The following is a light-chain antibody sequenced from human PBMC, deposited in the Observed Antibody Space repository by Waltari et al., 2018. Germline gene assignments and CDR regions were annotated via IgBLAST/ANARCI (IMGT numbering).Light chain of an antibody. CDR3: QSYDTSLSVV. J-gene: IGLJ3*02. CDR2: GST. CDR1: GSNIGAGYD. V-gene: IGLV1-40*01. Sequence: QSVLTQPPSVSGAPGQRVTISCTGSGSNIGAGYDGHWYQQLPRAAPKLLIYGSTSRPLGVPARFFGSTSGTSASLAIIGLQAEDEAEYYCQSYDTSLSVVFGGGTKLTVL.